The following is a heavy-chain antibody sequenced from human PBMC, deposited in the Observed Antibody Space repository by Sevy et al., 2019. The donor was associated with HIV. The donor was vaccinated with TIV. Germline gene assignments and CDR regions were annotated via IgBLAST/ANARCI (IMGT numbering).Heavy chain of an antibody. J-gene: IGHJ4*02. V-gene: IGHV3-11*01. CDR1: GFTFSDYY. D-gene: IGHD4-4*01. CDR3: AREYDYSHYAFDY. CDR2: ITSSGDTI. Sequence: GGSLRLSCAASGFTFSDYYMTWIRQAPGKGLEWVACITSSGDTIYYADSVKGRFTISRDNPKNSLYLQMNNLRAEDTAVYYCAREYDYSHYAFDYWGQGTLVTVSS.